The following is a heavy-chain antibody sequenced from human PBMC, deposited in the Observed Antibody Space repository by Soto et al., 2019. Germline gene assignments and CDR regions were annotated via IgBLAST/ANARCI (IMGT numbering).Heavy chain of an antibody. J-gene: IGHJ4*02. CDR1: GFSLSTSGVA. CDR2: IYWDDDK. V-gene: IGHV2-5*02. D-gene: IGHD6-13*01. Sequence: QITLKESGPPLVKPTQTLTLTCSFSGFSLSTSGVAVGWIRQPPGKALEWLAFIYWDDDKRYSPSLMGRLTITKNTSKIQVVVTVSNMHPVDTAKYYCAHRPGGIAAIGLYYFDYWGQGTLGTVS. CDR3: AHRPGGIAAIGLYYFDY.